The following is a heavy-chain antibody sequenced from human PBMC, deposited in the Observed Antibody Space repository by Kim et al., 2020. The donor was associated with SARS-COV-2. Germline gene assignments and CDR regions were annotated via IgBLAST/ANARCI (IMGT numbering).Heavy chain of an antibody. V-gene: IGHV4-4*07. CDR1: GGSISSYY. CDR3: ARRAAGTDYFDY. D-gene: IGHD6-13*01. Sequence: SETLSLTCTVSGGSISSYYWSWIRQPAGNGLEWIGHIYTSGSTKYNPSLKSRVTMSVDTSKNQFSLKLSSVTAADTAVYYSARRAAGTDYFDYWGQGTLVTVSS. J-gene: IGHJ4*02. CDR2: IYTSGST.